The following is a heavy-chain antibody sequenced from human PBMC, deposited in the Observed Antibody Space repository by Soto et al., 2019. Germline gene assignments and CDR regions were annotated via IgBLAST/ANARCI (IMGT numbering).Heavy chain of an antibody. Sequence: ASVKVSCKASGYTFITYGISWVRQAPGQGLEWMGRISAYNGKADYAQKFQDRVTITTDTSTSTAYMELSSLRSEDTAVYYCARDGPMTTVTHDFDYWGQGTLVTVSS. J-gene: IGHJ4*02. V-gene: IGHV1-18*01. CDR2: ISAYNGKA. CDR3: ARDGPMTTVTHDFDY. CDR1: GYTFITYG. D-gene: IGHD4-17*01.